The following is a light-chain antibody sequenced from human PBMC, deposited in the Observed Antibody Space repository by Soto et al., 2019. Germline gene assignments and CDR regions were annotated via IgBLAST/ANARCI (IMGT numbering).Light chain of an antibody. CDR1: QSVTSNY. CDR3: QQYGSSVTWT. Sequence: EVVLTQSPGTVSLSPGERATLSCRASQSVTSNYLAWYQQKPGQAPRLLIYAASSRATGIPDRFSGSGSGRDVTLSIIRLEPEDFAVYYCQQYGSSVTWTFGQGTKVEIK. J-gene: IGKJ1*01. CDR2: AAS. V-gene: IGKV3-20*01.